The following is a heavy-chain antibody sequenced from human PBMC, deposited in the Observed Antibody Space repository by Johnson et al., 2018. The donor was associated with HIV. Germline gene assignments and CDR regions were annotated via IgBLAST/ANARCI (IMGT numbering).Heavy chain of an antibody. D-gene: IGHD6-13*01. J-gene: IGHJ3*02. CDR1: GFTFSSYG. CDR2: IWYDGSNK. Sequence: VQLVESGGGVVQPGRSLRLSCAASGFTFSSYGMHWVRQAPGKGLEWVAVIWYDGSNKYYADSVKGLFTISRDNSKNTLYLQMTSLRAEDTAVYDCAKDIAAAGNDAFDIWGQGTMVTVSS. V-gene: IGHV3-33*06. CDR3: AKDIAAAGNDAFDI.